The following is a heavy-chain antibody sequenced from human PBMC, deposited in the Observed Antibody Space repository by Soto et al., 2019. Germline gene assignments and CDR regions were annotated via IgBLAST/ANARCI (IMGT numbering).Heavy chain of an antibody. CDR3: ARRVTTETTAFDY. Sequence: QVQLQQSGPGLVKPSQTLSLTCAISGDSVSSNRPAWNWIRQSPSRGLEWLGRTYYRSKWYNDFAISVKSRITINADTSKNQFSLQLSSVTPEDTALYYCARRVTTETTAFDYWGQGTLVTVSS. CDR1: GDSVSSNRPA. D-gene: IGHD1-1*01. CDR2: TYYRSKWYN. V-gene: IGHV6-1*01. J-gene: IGHJ4*02.